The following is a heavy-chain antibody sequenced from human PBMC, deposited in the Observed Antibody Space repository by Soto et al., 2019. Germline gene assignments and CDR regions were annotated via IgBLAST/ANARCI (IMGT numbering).Heavy chain of an antibody. J-gene: IGHJ2*01. CDR3: ARDSQYYGGYDWYFDL. CDR1: GFTFSSYG. D-gene: IGHD4-17*01. V-gene: IGHV3-33*01. Sequence: QVQLVESGGGVVQPGRSLRLSCAASGFTFSSYGMHWVRQAPGKGLEWVAVIWYDGSNKYYADSVKGRFTISRDNSKNTLYLQMNSLRAEDTAVYYCARDSQYYGGYDWYFDLWGRGTLVTVSS. CDR2: IWYDGSNK.